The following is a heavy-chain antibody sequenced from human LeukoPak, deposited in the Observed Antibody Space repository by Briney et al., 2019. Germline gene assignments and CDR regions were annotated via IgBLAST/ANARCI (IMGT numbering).Heavy chain of an antibody. V-gene: IGHV1-18*01. Sequence: ASVKVSCKASGYTFTNYGITWVRQAPGQGLEWMGWISAYNGNTNYAQKLQGSVTMTTDTSTSTAYMELRSLRSDDTAVYYCARGVRGAGGYHYMDVWGKGTTVTVSS. J-gene: IGHJ6*03. CDR2: ISAYNGNT. CDR1: GYTFTNYG. D-gene: IGHD2-8*02. CDR3: ARGVRGAGGYHYMDV.